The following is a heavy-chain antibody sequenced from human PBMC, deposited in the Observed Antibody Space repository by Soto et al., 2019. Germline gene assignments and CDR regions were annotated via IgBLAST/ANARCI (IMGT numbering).Heavy chain of an antibody. CDR3: ASLQYGDTRPFDY. D-gene: IGHD4-17*01. Sequence: ASETLSLTCTVSGGSISSYYWSWIRQPPGKGLEWIGYIYYSGSTNYNPSLKSRVTISVDTSKNQFSLKLSSVTAADTAVYYCASLQYGDTRPFDYWGQGNVVTVSS. CDR2: IYYSGST. J-gene: IGHJ4*02. V-gene: IGHV4-59*01. CDR1: GGSISSYY.